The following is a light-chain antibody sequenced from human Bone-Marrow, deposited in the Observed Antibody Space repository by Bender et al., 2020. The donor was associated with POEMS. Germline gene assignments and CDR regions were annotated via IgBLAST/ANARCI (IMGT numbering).Light chain of an antibody. CDR2: EGS. CDR1: SSDVGGYNY. Sequence: QSALTQPPSASGSPGQSVTISCTGTSSDVGGYNYVSWYQQQPDKAPRLIISEGSRRPSGVPDRFSGSRSGNTASLTVSGLQPEDEADYYCASYAGSNNPPYVFGSGTKLTVL. V-gene: IGLV2-8*01. CDR3: ASYAGSNNPPYV. J-gene: IGLJ1*01.